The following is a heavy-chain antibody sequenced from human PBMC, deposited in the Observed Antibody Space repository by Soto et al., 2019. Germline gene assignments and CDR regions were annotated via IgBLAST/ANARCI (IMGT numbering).Heavy chain of an antibody. CDR1: GVSITSHY. V-gene: IGHV4-59*11. D-gene: IGHD6-6*01. Sequence: ASETLSLTCTVSGVSITSHYWTWIRQPPGKGLEWIGNIHYSGSTNYSPSLKSRVIISVDTSENQSSLKLSSVTTADTAVYYCTGGRARHPFDFWCQAGLLTVP. CDR2: IHYSGST. CDR3: TGGRARHPFDF. J-gene: IGHJ4*02.